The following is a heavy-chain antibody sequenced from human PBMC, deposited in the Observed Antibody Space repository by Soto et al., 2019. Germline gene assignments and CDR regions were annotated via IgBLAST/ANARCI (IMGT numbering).Heavy chain of an antibody. V-gene: IGHV5-51*01. D-gene: IGHD2-2*01. CDR3: VCFRLVYCVSVSCSWGYFYGMDV. J-gene: IGHJ6*02. Sequence: GESLKISCKGSGYSFSSYWIGWVRQMPGKGLEWMGIIYPADSDTRYSPSFQGQVTISVDKSITTAYLQCNSLKASDTVMYYCVCFRLVYCVSVSCSWGYFYGMDVWGQGTTVTVSS. CDR1: GYSFSSYW. CDR2: IYPADSDT.